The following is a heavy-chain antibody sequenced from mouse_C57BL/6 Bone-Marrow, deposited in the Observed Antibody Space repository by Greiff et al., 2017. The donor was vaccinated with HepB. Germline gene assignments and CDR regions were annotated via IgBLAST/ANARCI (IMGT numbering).Heavy chain of an antibody. D-gene: IGHD1-1*01. Sequence: EVQLQQSGGDLVKPGGSLKLSCAASGFTFSSYGMSWVRQTPDKRLEWVATISSGGSYTYYPDSVKGRFTISRDNAKNTLYLQMSSLKSEDTAMYYCARRGILLLRFPWFAYWGQGTLVTVSA. J-gene: IGHJ3*01. CDR1: GFTFSSYG. CDR3: ARRGILLLRFPWFAY. V-gene: IGHV5-6*01. CDR2: ISSGGSYT.